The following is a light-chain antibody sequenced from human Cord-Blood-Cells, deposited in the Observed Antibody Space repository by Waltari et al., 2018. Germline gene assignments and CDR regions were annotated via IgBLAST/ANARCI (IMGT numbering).Light chain of an antibody. Sequence: DIQMTQSPSSLPAYVGDSVTITCRASQRISSYLNWDQQRPVKAPKLLIYAASILQSGVPARFSGSGSGPDFTLTISSLQPEDFATYYCQQSYSTPWTFGQGTKVEIQ. V-gene: IGKV1-39*01. CDR1: QRISSY. CDR2: AAS. CDR3: QQSYSTPWT. J-gene: IGKJ1*01.